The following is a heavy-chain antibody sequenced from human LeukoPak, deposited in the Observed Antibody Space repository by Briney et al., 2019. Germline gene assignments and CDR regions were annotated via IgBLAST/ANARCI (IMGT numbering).Heavy chain of an antibody. D-gene: IGHD3-10*01. CDR3: ARVAPRGYYYYYYMDV. J-gene: IGHJ6*03. Sequence: PSETLSLTCAVYGGSFSGYYWSWIRQPPGKGLEWIGEINHSGSTNYNPSLKSRVTISVDTSKNQFSLKLSSVTAADTAVYYCARVAPRGYYYYYYMDVWGKGTTVTVSS. CDR1: GGSFSGYY. CDR2: INHSGST. V-gene: IGHV4-34*01.